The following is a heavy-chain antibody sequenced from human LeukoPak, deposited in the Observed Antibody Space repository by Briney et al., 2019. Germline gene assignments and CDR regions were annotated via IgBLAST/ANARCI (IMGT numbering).Heavy chain of an antibody. CDR3: AKSGPDTTMLHGFDK. D-gene: IGHD5-18*01. CDR1: GFKFDNYA. Sequence: PGRSLRLSCAASGFKFDNYAMHWVRQAPGKGLEWVAGISWNSVTIEYEDSVKGRFTISRENARNSLFLQMNSLTVEDTALYYCAKSGPDTTMLHGFDKWGQGTLVAVSS. V-gene: IGHV3-9*01. J-gene: IGHJ4*02. CDR2: ISWNSVTI.